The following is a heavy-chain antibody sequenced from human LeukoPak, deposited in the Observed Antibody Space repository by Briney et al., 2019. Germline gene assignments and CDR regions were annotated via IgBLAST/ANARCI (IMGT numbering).Heavy chain of an antibody. V-gene: IGHV4-39*01. D-gene: IGHD1-26*01. CDR1: GGSISSSSYY. CDR2: IYYSGST. J-gene: IGHJ4*02. Sequence: PSETLSLTCTVSGGSISSSSYYWGWIRQPPGKGLEWIGSIYYSGSTYYNPSLKSRVTISVDTSKNQFSLKLSSVTAADTAVYYCARHGGGELGGLSKAFDYWGQGTLVTVSS. CDR3: ARHGGGELGGLSKAFDY.